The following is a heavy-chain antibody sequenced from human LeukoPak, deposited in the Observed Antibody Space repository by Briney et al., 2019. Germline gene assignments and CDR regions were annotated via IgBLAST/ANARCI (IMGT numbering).Heavy chain of an antibody. Sequence: GGSLRLSCAASGFTFSTYAMAWVRQAPGKGLEWVSSLSGSGGDTYYADSVKGRFTISRDNAKNTVYLQMNSLRAEDTAVYYCAKDPYGTRYFDYWGQGTLVTVSS. J-gene: IGHJ4*02. CDR1: GFTFSTYA. D-gene: IGHD2-2*01. V-gene: IGHV3-23*01. CDR3: AKDPYGTRYFDY. CDR2: LSGSGGDT.